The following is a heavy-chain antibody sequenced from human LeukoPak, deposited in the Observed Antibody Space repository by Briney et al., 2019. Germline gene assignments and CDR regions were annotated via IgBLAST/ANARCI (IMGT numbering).Heavy chain of an antibody. CDR1: GFTFSSYS. CDR3: AKDISGCSSTSCPDAFDI. CDR2: ISSSSSTI. J-gene: IGHJ3*02. Sequence: GGSLRLSCAASGFTFSSYSMNWVRQAPGKGLEWVSYISSSSSTIYYADSVKGRFTISRDNAKNSLYLQMNSLRAEDTALYYCAKDISGCSSTSCPDAFDIWGQGTMVTVSS. D-gene: IGHD2-2*01. V-gene: IGHV3-48*04.